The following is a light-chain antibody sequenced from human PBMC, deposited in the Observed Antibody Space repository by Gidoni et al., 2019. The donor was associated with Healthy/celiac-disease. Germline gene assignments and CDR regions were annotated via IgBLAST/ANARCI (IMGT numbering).Light chain of an antibody. CDR1: QTLVSSDGNTY. Sequence: VMPPSPPSLPLTPGPPAPLSCRSSQTLVSSDGNTYLNWFQQRPGQSPRRLISKVSNRESGVPDRFSGSGSGTDFTLKISRVEAEDVGVYYCMRGTHWPPTWTFGQGTKVEIK. J-gene: IGKJ1*01. CDR3: MRGTHWPPTWT. CDR2: KVS. V-gene: IGKV2-30*01.